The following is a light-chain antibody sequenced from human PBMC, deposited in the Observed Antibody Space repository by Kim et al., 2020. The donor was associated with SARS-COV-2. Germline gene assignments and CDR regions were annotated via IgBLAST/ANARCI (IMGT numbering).Light chain of an antibody. CDR2: WAS. V-gene: IGKV4-1*01. CDR3: QQYYSTPPS. CDR1: QTVLYNSNNKNY. J-gene: IGKJ2*03. Sequence: RATLNCKSSQTVLYNSNNKNYLAWYQQKPGQAPKLLIYWASIRESGVSDRFSGSGSETDFTLTISSLQAEDGAVYYCQQYYSTPPSLGQGTKLE.